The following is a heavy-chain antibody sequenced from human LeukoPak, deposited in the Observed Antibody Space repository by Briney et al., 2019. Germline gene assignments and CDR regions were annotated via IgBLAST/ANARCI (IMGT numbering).Heavy chain of an antibody. CDR1: GGSISSYY. CDR3: ARAPIQLWSRDDAFDI. J-gene: IGHJ3*02. D-gene: IGHD5-18*01. CDR2: IYTSGST. Sequence: PSETLSLTCTVSGGSISSYYWSWIRQPAGKGLEWIGRIYTSGSTNYNPSLKGRVTMSVDTSKNQFSLKLSSVTAADTAVYYCARAPIQLWSRDDAFDIWGQGTMVTVSS. V-gene: IGHV4-4*07.